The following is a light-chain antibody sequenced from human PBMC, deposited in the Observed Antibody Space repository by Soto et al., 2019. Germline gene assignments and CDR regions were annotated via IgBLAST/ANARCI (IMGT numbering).Light chain of an antibody. CDR2: DAS. CDR3: QQRKT. V-gene: IGKV3-11*01. J-gene: IGKJ4*01. CDR1: QSVSSY. Sequence: EIVLTQSPATLSLSPGERATLSCRASQSVSSYLNWYQQKPGLAPRLLIYDASNRATGIPARFSGRGSGTDFTLTISSIEPEDFAVYYCQQRKTFGGGTKVDIK.